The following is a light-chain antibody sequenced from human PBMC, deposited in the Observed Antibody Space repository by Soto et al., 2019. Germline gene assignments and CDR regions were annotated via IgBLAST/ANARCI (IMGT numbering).Light chain of an antibody. CDR3: QQYGSSPWT. CDR2: AAS. CDR1: QSVTSTH. V-gene: IGKV3-20*01. Sequence: EIVLTQSPGTLSLSPGERATLSCRASQSVTSTHLAWYQQKPGQAPRLLIYAASSRATGIPDRFSGSGSGTGFTLTISILEPEDSALYYFQQYGSSPWTFGQGTKVVIK. J-gene: IGKJ1*01.